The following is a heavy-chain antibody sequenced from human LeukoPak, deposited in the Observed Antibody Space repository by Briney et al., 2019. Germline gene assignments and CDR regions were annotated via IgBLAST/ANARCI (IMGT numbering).Heavy chain of an antibody. V-gene: IGHV3-7*04. CDR3: ASDREYYYGSGSFDY. Sequence: GRSLRLSCAASGFTFSSYWMSWVRQAPGKGLEWVANIKQDGSEKYYVDSVKGRFTISRDNAKNSLYLQMNSLRAEDTAVYYCASDREYYYGSGSFDYWGQGTLVTVSS. CDR2: IKQDGSEK. CDR1: GFTFSSYW. J-gene: IGHJ4*02. D-gene: IGHD3-10*01.